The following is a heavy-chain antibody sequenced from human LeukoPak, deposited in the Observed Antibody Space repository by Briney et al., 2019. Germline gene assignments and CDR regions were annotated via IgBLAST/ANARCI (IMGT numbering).Heavy chain of an antibody. Sequence: GGSLRPSCVASGFTFDDYAMHWVRQAPGKGLEWVSGISWNSGSIGYADSVKGRFTISRDNAKNSLYLQMNSLRAEDTALYYCAKLWGYSSSWYNFDYWGQGTLVTVSS. CDR3: AKLWGYSSSWYNFDY. V-gene: IGHV3-9*01. D-gene: IGHD6-13*01. J-gene: IGHJ4*02. CDR2: ISWNSGSI. CDR1: GFTFDDYA.